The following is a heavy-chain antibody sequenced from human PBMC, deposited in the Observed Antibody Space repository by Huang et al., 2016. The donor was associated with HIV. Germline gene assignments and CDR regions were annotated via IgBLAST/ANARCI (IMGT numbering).Heavy chain of an antibody. Sequence: QVQLQESGPGLVKPSETLSLTYTVSGGSISTHYWSGIRQPPGKGLEWIGSIDYSGSHNYSPSLKSRVTILLDTSKTQFSLRVNSVTAADTAMYDCARDHHDFWRGYRRMYFFDHWGQGTLVTVSS. CDR2: IDYSGSH. J-gene: IGHJ4*02. CDR3: ARDHHDFWRGYRRMYFFDH. V-gene: IGHV4-59*11. CDR1: GGSISTHY. D-gene: IGHD3-3*01.